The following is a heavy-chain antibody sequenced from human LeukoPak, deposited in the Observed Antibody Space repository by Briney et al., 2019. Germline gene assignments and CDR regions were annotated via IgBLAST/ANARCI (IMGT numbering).Heavy chain of an antibody. Sequence: ASVKVSCKASGYTFTTYAMNWVRQAPGQGLEWMGIINPSGGSTSYAQKFQGRVTMTRDMSTSTVYMELSSLRSEDTAVYYCARGDPYGGDIWGQGTMVTVSS. J-gene: IGHJ3*02. D-gene: IGHD3-16*01. CDR2: INPSGGST. V-gene: IGHV1-46*01. CDR3: ARGDPYGGDI. CDR1: GYTFTTYA.